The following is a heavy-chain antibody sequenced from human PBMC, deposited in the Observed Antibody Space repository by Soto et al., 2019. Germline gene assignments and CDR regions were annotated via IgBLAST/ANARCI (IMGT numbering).Heavy chain of an antibody. Sequence: QITLKESGPTLVKPTQTLTLTCTFSGFSLSTSGVGVGWIRHPPVKALEWLALIYWDDDKRYSPSLRSRLTITKDTSKNQVVLTMTNMDPVDTATYYCARTAMVGIFDYWGQGTLVTVSS. J-gene: IGHJ4*02. CDR1: GFSLSTSGVG. CDR2: IYWDDDK. D-gene: IGHD5-18*01. CDR3: ARTAMVGIFDY. V-gene: IGHV2-5*02.